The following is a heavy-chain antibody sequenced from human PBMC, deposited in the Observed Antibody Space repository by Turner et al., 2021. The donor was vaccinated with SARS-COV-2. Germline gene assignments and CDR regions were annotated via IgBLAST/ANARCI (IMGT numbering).Heavy chain of an antibody. Sequence: QVQLVESGGGVVQPGRSLRLSCAASGFTFSSYFMHWVRQAPGKGLEWLAVISYDGSNKYYADSVKGRFTISRDNSKNTLYLEMNNLRAEDTAIYYCVCRPGTEVEGLGDYWGQGTLVTVSP. CDR2: ISYDGSNK. V-gene: IGHV3-30-3*01. CDR3: VCRPGTEVEGLGDY. D-gene: IGHD1-1*01. CDR1: GFTFSSYF. J-gene: IGHJ4*02.